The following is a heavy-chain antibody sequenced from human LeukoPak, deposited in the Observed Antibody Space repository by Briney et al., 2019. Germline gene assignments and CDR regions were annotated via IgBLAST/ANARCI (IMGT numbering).Heavy chain of an antibody. J-gene: IGHJ4*02. CDR1: GGSISSGDYP. V-gene: IGHV4-30-2*01. CDR2: IFHTGHT. Sequence: SQTLSLTCAVSGGSISSGDYPWSWIRQPPGKGLEWIGYIFHTGHTSYNPSLKSRVTISVDMSKNQLSLKLSPVTAADTAVYYCARGFYGSGSQFDYWGQGTLVTVSS. CDR3: ARGFYGSGSQFDY. D-gene: IGHD3-10*01.